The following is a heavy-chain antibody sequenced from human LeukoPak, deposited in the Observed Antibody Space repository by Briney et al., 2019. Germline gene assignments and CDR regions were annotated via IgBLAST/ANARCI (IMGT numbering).Heavy chain of an antibody. J-gene: IGHJ4*02. D-gene: IGHD2-8*01. V-gene: IGHV3-30-3*01. CDR1: GFIFNSYA. Sequence: GGSLRLSCAVSGFIFNSYAMHWVRQGPGKGLEWVAVISYDGSNKYFADSVKGRFTISRDNSKNTLCLQMNSLRAEDTAMYYCARGDSLMVSAIEFDFWGQGTLVAVSS. CDR2: ISYDGSNK. CDR3: ARGDSLMVSAIEFDF.